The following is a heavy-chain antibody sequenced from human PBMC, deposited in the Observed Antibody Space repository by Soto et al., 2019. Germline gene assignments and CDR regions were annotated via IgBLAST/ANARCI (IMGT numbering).Heavy chain of an antibody. V-gene: IGHV3-23*01. CDR3: AKDWSCSSTSCYFTHYTTHMDV. Sequence: EKQLLESGGGLVQPGGSLRLSCTASGITFNNYAMTWVRQAPGKGLEWVPSIVISGGTTYYADSVEGRFTISRDRSKNSVFLQLNSLRAEDTAVYYCAKDWSCSSTSCYFTHYTTHMDVWGQGTTVNVSS. D-gene: IGHD2-2*01. J-gene: IGHJ6*02. CDR1: GITFNNYA. CDR2: IVISGGTT.